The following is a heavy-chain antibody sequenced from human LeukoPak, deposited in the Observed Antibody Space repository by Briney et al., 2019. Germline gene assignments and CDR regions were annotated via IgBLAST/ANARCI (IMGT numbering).Heavy chain of an antibody. CDR2: INHSGST. J-gene: IGHJ5*02. Sequence: SETLSLTCAVYGGSFSGYYWTWIRQPPGKGLEWIGEINHSGSTNYNPSLKSRVTISVDTSKNQFYLQLNSMTAADTAVYCCARWWGFDPWGQGTLVTVSS. D-gene: IGHD2-15*01. V-gene: IGHV4-34*01. CDR1: GGSFSGYY. CDR3: ARWWGFDP.